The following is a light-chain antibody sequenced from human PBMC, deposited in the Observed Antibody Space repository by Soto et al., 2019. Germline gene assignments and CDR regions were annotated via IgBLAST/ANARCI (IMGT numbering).Light chain of an antibody. CDR1: QSVSSNS. CDR2: GAS. J-gene: IGKJ1*01. Sequence: EIVLTQSPVTLSLPPVKRSTLSCRASQSVSSNSLAWYQQKPGQAPRLLIYGASTRATGIPDRFSGSGSGTDFTLTISSLQAEDVAAYYCQQYYSTPQTFGQGTKVDIK. V-gene: IGKV3-20*01. CDR3: QQYYSTPQT.